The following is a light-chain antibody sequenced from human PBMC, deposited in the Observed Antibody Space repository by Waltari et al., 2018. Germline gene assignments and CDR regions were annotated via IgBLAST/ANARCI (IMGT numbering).Light chain of an antibody. CDR3: LHDYGYPRT. V-gene: IGKV1-6*01. CDR1: EDIRND. CDR2: GTS. Sequence: TQLTQSPSSLSASVGDRVILTCRASEDIRNDLAWYQHQPGKAPKVLIYGTSILPSGVPSRFSGSGSGTDFTLTITNLQPEDFATYFCLHDYGYPRTFGQGTKVEVK. J-gene: IGKJ1*01.